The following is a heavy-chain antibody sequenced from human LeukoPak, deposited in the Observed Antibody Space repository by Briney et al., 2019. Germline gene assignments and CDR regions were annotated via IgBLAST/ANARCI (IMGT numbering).Heavy chain of an antibody. Sequence: ASVKVSCKASGYTFTGYYMHWVRQAPGQGLEWMGWINPNSGGTNYAQKFQGRVTMTRDTSISTAYMELSRLRSDDTAVYYCARPPSVGGGAVHDAFDIWGQGTMVTVSS. D-gene: IGHD2-21*01. V-gene: IGHV1-2*02. J-gene: IGHJ3*02. CDR1: GYTFTGYY. CDR3: ARPPSVGGGAVHDAFDI. CDR2: INPNSGGT.